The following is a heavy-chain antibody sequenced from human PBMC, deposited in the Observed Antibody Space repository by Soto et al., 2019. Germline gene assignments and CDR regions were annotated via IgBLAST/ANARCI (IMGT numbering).Heavy chain of an antibody. CDR1: GGSFSGYY. J-gene: IGHJ4*02. D-gene: IGHD2-15*01. CDR3: ARAQRDHCSGGSCYLDY. V-gene: IGHV4-34*01. CDR2: INHSGST. Sequence: SETLSLTCAVYGGSFSGYYWSGIRQPPGKGLEWIGEINHSGSTNYNPSLKSRVTISVDTSKNQFSLKLSSVTAADTAVYYCARAQRDHCSGGSCYLDYWGQGTLVTVSS.